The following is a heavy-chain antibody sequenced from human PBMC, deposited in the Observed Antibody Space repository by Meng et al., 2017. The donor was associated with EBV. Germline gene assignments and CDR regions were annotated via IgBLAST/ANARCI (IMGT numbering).Heavy chain of an antibody. CDR3: AKGTGVGGYRLFDV. CDR2: ILNDGGDE. V-gene: IGHV3-30*02. J-gene: IGHJ4*01. Sequence: QAQAGCARGGVVQPVWFLGSPWAASGLTFRNYAIIWVRQAPGKWLEWVSFILNDGGDEQYTGSVKGRFTISRDNSKNMLLLQMNSLRAEDTAIYYCAKGTGVGGYRLFDVWGHGTLVTVSS. D-gene: IGHD5-18*01. CDR1: GLTFRNYA.